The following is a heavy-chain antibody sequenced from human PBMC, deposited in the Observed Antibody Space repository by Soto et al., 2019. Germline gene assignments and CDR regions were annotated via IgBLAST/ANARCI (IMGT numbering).Heavy chain of an antibody. J-gene: IGHJ2*01. CDR1: GYTFTSYA. D-gene: IGHD2-15*01. CDR2: INAGNGNT. Sequence: QVQLVQSGAEVKKPGASVKVSCKASGYTFTSYAMHWVREAPGQRLEWMGWINAGNGNTKYSQKFQGRVTITRDTAASTAYKELSSLRSEDTAVYYCARDPVYCSGGSCYHYWYFDLWGRGTLVTVSS. CDR3: ARDPVYCSGGSCYHYWYFDL. V-gene: IGHV1-3*01.